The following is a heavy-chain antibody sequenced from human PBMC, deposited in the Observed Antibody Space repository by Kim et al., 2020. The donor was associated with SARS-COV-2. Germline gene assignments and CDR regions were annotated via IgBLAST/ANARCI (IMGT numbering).Heavy chain of an antibody. V-gene: IGHV1-46*01. Sequence: ASVKVSCKASGYTFTSYYMHWVRQAPGQGLEWMGIINPSGGSTSYAQKFQGRVTMTRDTSTSTVYMELSSLRSEDTAVYYCARGAPGYYDSSGHDYWGQGTLVTVSS. CDR2: INPSGGST. CDR1: GYTFTSYY. CDR3: ARGAPGYYDSSGHDY. J-gene: IGHJ4*02. D-gene: IGHD3-22*01.